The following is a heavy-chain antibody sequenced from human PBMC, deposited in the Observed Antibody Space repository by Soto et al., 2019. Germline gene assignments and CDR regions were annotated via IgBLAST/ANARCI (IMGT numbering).Heavy chain of an antibody. Sequence: GGSLRLSCAASECTFSSYSMNWIRPAPGKGLEWVSSISSSSSYIYYADSVKGRFTISRDNAKNSLYLQMNSLRAEDTAVYYCARDPLAATTTTISDYWGQGTLVPVS. CDR1: ECTFSSYS. J-gene: IGHJ4*02. V-gene: IGHV3-21*01. CDR2: ISSSSSYI. D-gene: IGHD6-6*01. CDR3: ARDPLAATTTTISDY.